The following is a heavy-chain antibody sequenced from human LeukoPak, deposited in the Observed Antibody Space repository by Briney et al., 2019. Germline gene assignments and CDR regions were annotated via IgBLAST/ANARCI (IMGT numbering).Heavy chain of an antibody. V-gene: IGHV3-21*04. D-gene: IGHD3-16*02. CDR1: GFTFNKYT. J-gene: IGHJ6*04. Sequence: GGSLRLSCAASGFTFNKYTMNWVRQAPGKGLEWVSSISTSSSYIYYADSVKGRFTISRDNAKNSLYLQMNSLRAEDTAVYYCAKVNYDYVWGSYQLDVWGKGTTVTISS. CDR3: AKVNYDYVWGSYQLDV. CDR2: ISTSSSYI.